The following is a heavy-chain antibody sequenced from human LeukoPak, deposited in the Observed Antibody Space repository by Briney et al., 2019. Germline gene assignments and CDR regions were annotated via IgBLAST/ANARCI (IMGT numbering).Heavy chain of an antibody. V-gene: IGHV3-20*04. CDR1: GFAFDDHG. CDR2: INWNGGST. CDR3: ARAPITSPSYFDY. J-gene: IGHJ4*02. D-gene: IGHD2-2*01. Sequence: GGSLRLSCTASGFAFDDHGMSWVRQVPGKGLEWVSGINWNGGSTGYADPLRGRFTISRDNAKNSLYLQMDSLRAEDTALYYCARAPITSPSYFDYWGQGTLVTVSS.